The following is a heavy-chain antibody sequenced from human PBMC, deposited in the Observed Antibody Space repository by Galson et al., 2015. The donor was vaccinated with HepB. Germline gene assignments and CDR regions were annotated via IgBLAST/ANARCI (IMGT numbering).Heavy chain of an antibody. V-gene: IGHV3-21*01. CDR1: GFTFSSYS. Sequence: SLRLSCAASGFTFSSYSMNWVRQAPGKGLEWVSSISSSSSYIYYADSVKGRFTISRDNAKNSLYLQMNSLRAEDTAVYYCARDGYTPGIAAAATTYYYYYGMDVWGQGTTVTVSS. J-gene: IGHJ6*02. D-gene: IGHD6-13*01. CDR3: ARDGYTPGIAAAATTYYYYYGMDV. CDR2: ISSSSSYI.